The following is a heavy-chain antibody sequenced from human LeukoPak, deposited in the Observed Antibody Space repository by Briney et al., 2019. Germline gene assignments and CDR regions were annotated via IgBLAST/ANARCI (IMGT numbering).Heavy chain of an antibody. J-gene: IGHJ4*02. CDR3: ARHPAHYYDSSGYYVFDY. V-gene: IGHV4-39*01. CDR1: GGSISSSSYY. CDR2: IYYSGST. D-gene: IGHD3-22*01. Sequence: SETLSLTCTVSGGSISSSSYYWGWIRQPPGKGLEWIGSIYYSGSTYYNPSLKSRVTISVDTSKNQFSLKLSSMTAADTAVYYCARHPAHYYDSSGYYVFDYWGQGTLVTVSS.